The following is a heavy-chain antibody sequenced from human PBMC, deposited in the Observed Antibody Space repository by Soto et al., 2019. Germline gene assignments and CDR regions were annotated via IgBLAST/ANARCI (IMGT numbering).Heavy chain of an antibody. CDR2: ISGSGGST. V-gene: IGHV3-23*01. J-gene: IGHJ4*02. CDR1: GFTFVYIA. Sequence: PGGSLRLSCAASGFTFVYIAMSCVRQAPGKGLEWVSAISGSGGSTDYADSVKGRFTISRDNSKNTLYLQMNSLRAEDTAVYYCAKDQDIVPFDYWGQGTLVTVSS. CDR3: AKDQDIVPFDY. D-gene: IGHD2-8*01.